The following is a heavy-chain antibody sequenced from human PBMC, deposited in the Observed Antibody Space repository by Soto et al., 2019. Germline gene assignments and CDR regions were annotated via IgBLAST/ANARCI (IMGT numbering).Heavy chain of an antibody. CDR3: ARAGYSSGRQLFQH. J-gene: IGHJ1*01. D-gene: IGHD6-19*01. CDR2: INPNSGGT. CDR1: GYTFTGYY. V-gene: IGHV1-2*04. Sequence: ASVKVSCKASGYTFTGYYMRWVRQAPGQGLERMGWINPNSGGTNYAQKFQGWVTMTRDTSISTAYMELSRLRSDDTAVYYCARAGYSSGRQLFQHWGQGTLVTVSS.